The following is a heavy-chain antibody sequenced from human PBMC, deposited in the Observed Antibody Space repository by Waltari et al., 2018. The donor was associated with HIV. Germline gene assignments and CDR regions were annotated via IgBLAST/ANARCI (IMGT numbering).Heavy chain of an antibody. CDR2: ISEKGDYI. Sequence: EVQLVQSGGGRVKPGGSLKSSCAASGFTFNIYTTTWVRQALGKGLEWVSSISEKGDYIYYADSMRGRFTISRDDVGKSLFLHMYSLRVDDSAVYYCARDPLGFCSGGSCHWDYWGQGSLVTVSS. CDR3: ARDPLGFCSGGSCHWDY. J-gene: IGHJ4*02. D-gene: IGHD2-15*01. CDR1: GFTFNIYT. V-gene: IGHV3-21*01.